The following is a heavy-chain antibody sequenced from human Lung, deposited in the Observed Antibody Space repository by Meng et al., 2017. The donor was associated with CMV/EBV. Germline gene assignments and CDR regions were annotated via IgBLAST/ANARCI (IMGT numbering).Heavy chain of an antibody. CDR1: GYSFTSYW. CDR2: IYPGDSDT. D-gene: IGHD3-3*01. J-gene: IGHJ6*02. V-gene: IGHV5-51*01. CDR3: ARQGITIVGVDYYYYYGMDV. Sequence: GESLKISCKGSGYSFTSYWIGWVRQMPGKGLEWMGIIYPGDSDTSYSPSFQGQVTISADKSISTAYLQWSSLKASDTAMYYCARQGITIVGVDYYYYYGMDVWGQGXTVTVSS.